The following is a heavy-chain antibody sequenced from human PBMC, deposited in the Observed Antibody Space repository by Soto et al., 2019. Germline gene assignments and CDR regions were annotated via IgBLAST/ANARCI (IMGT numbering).Heavy chain of an antibody. J-gene: IGHJ5*02. Sequence: TSETLSLTCTVSGGSISSYYWSWIRQPPGKGLEWIGYIYYSGSTNYNPSLKSRVTISVDTSKNQFSLKPSSVTAADTAVYYCARGADGAAAGLDPWGQGTLVTVSS. D-gene: IGHD6-13*01. CDR3: ARGADGAAAGLDP. CDR2: IYYSGST. CDR1: GGSISSYY. V-gene: IGHV4-59*01.